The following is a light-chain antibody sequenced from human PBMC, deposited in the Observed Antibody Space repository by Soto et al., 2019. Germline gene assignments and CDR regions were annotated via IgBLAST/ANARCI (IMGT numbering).Light chain of an antibody. V-gene: IGKV4-1*01. CDR3: QQYYSTPPT. CDR1: QSVLYSSYNKTY. Sequence: DTVMTQSPDSLAVSLGERATINCKSSQSVLYSSYNKTYLSWYQQKPGQPPNLLIYWASTRESGVPDRFSGSGSGTDFTLTISSLQAEDVAVYYCQQYYSTPPTFGQGTKVGIK. CDR2: WAS. J-gene: IGKJ1*01.